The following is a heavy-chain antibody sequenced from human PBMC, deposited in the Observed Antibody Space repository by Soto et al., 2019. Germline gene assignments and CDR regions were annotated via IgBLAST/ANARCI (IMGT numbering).Heavy chain of an antibody. CDR2: IYWDDDK. D-gene: IGHD6-19*01. CDR1: GFSLSSTRVA. V-gene: IGHV2-5*02. Sequence: QITLKESGPTLVKPTQTLTLTCTFSGFSLSSTRVAVGWIRQPPRKALEWLALIYWDDDKRYSPFLKSRLTITKDTSKNQLVLTMTNMDPVDTATYYCAHSVVAGLGYYFDYWGQGTLVTVSS. CDR3: AHSVVAGLGYYFDY. J-gene: IGHJ4*02.